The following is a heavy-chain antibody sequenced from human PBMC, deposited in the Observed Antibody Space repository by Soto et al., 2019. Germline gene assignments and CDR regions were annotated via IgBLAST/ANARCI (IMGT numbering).Heavy chain of an antibody. V-gene: IGHV3-49*03. CDR2: IRSKAYGGTT. D-gene: IGHD2-2*01. CDR3: TREPEYLTDY. Sequence: SLRLSGTASGFTFGDYAMSWFSQAPGKGLEWVGFIRSKAYGGTTEYAASVKGRFTISRDDSKSIAYLQMNSLKTEDTAVYYCTREPEYLTDYWGQGTLVTVSS. J-gene: IGHJ4*02. CDR1: GFTFGDYA.